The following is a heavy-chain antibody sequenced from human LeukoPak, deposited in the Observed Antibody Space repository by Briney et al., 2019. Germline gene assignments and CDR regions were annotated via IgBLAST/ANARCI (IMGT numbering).Heavy chain of an antibody. D-gene: IGHD2-2*01. Sequence: GGSLRLSCAASGFIFNTYGMHWVRQAPGKGLEWVAVISFDGKNQNYADSVKGRFTISRDNSNNTVWLQMSSLRAEDTAVYYCARDSSSTSLFDYWGQGNLLAVSS. J-gene: IGHJ4*02. CDR3: ARDSSSTSLFDY. CDR2: ISFDGKNQ. V-gene: IGHV3-33*05. CDR1: GFIFNTYG.